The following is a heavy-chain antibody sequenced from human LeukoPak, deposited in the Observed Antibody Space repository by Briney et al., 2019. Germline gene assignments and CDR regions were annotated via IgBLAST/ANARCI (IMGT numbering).Heavy chain of an antibody. D-gene: IGHD1-26*01. CDR3: AKDRQVGTFDY. J-gene: IGHJ4*02. CDR1: GFTFSNYW. Sequence: GSLRLSCAVSGFTFSNYWMSWVRQAPGKGLEWVAYIKQDGSEKYYVDSVKGRFTISRDNAKNSLYLQMNSLRAEDTAVYYCAKDRQVGTFDYWGQGTLVTVSS. V-gene: IGHV3-7*01. CDR2: IKQDGSEK.